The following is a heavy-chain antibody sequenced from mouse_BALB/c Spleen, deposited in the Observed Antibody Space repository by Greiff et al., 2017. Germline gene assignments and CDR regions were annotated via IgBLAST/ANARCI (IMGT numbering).Heavy chain of an antibody. CDR1: GFTFSDYY. CDR2: ISDGGSYT. V-gene: IGHV5-4*02. Sequence: EVQGVESGGGLVKPGGSLKLSCAASGFTFSDYYMYWVRQTPEKRLEWVATISDGGSYTYYPDSVKGRFTISRDNAKNNLYLQMSSLKSEDTAMYYCARPYDGYYAWFAYWGQGTLVTVSA. CDR3: ARPYDGYYAWFAY. D-gene: IGHD2-3*01. J-gene: IGHJ3*01.